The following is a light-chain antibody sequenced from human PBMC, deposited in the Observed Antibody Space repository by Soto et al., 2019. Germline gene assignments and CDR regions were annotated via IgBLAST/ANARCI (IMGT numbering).Light chain of an antibody. CDR2: AAS. Sequence: EIVLTQSPGTLSLSPGERATLSCRASQSVSSAYLAWYQHKPGQPPTLLIYAASSRVTGIPDRFSGSGSGTDFTLNISRLEPEDFAVYYCQQYGSSSTWTVGQGTKVEIK. V-gene: IGKV3-20*01. CDR3: QQYGSSSTWT. CDR1: QSVSSAY. J-gene: IGKJ1*01.